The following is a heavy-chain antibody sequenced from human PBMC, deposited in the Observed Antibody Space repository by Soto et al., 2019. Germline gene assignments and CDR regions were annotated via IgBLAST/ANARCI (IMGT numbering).Heavy chain of an antibody. J-gene: IGHJ6*02. CDR3: ARMSSTHVGNYYYGMDV. CDR1: GGSINSYF. V-gene: IGHV4-59*01. CDR2: IHYSGGT. D-gene: IGHD6-6*01. Sequence: SETLSLTCTVSGGSINSYFWSWIWQPPGKRLEWIGYIHYSGGTNYNPSLNSRVTISIDMSKNQFSLKLSSVTAADTAVYYCARMSSTHVGNYYYGMDVWGQGSTVTVSS.